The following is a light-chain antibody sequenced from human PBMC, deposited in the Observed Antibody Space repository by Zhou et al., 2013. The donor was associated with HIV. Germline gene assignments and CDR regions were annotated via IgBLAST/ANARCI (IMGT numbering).Light chain of an antibody. Sequence: DIGMTQTPLSLSVTPGQPASISCKSSQSLLHSDGRAYLSWYLQRPGQPPQLLIYEVSKRFSGVPERFSGSGSGTHFTLTISRVEAEDVAVYYCMQSLESWTFGQGTKVEIK. CDR2: EVS. CDR3: MQSLESWT. V-gene: IGKV2D-29*01. CDR1: QSLLHSDGRAY. J-gene: IGKJ1*01.